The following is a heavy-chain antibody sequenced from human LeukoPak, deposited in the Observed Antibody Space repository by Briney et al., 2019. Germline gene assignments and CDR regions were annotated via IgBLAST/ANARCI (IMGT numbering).Heavy chain of an antibody. D-gene: IGHD6-19*01. CDR3: ARGEAVAGTGWFDP. CDR1: GGTFSSYA. J-gene: IGHJ5*02. CDR2: IIPILGIA. Sequence: ASVKVSCKASGGTFSSYAISWVRQAPGQGLEWMGRIIPILGIANYAQKSQGRVTITADKSTSTAYMELSSLRSEDTAVYYCARGEAVAGTGWFDPWGQGTLVTVSS. V-gene: IGHV1-69*04.